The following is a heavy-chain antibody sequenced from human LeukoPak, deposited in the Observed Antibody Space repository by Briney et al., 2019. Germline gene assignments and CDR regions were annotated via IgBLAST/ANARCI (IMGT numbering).Heavy chain of an antibody. J-gene: IGHJ3*02. V-gene: IGHV1-18*01. D-gene: IGHD5-24*01. CDR1: GYTFTSYG. CDR3: ARIRDGYNDAYDI. Sequence: ASVKVSCKASGYTFTSYGISWVRQAPGQGREWMGWISAYNGNTNYAQKLQGRVTMTRDTSASTVYMELSSLRSEDTAIYYCARIRDGYNDAYDIWGQGTVVTVPS. CDR2: ISAYNGNT.